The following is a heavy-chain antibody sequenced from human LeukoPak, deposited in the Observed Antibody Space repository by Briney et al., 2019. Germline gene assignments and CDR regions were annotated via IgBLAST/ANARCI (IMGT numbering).Heavy chain of an antibody. CDR1: GGSISSGGYY. CDR2: IYYSGST. D-gene: IGHD2-15*01. J-gene: IGHJ4*02. Sequence: SQTLSLTCTVSGGSISSGGYYWRWIRQHPGKGLEWIGYIYYSGSTYYNPSLKSRVTISVDTSKNQFSLKLSSVTAADTAVYYCARAYCSGGSCYNYFDYWGQGTLVTVSS. V-gene: IGHV4-31*03. CDR3: ARAYCSGGSCYNYFDY.